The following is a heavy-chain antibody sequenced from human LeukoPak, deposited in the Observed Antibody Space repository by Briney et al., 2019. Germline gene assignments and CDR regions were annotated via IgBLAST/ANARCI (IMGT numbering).Heavy chain of an antibody. CDR2: ISGSGGST. D-gene: IGHD2-2*01. J-gene: IGHJ4*02. CDR3: AKDGHLIVVVPAVDFDY. Sequence: GGSLRLSCAASGFTFSSYGMSWVRQAPGKGLEWVSAISGSGGSTYYADSAKGRFTISRDNSKNTLYLQMNSLRAEDTAVYYCAKDGHLIVVVPAVDFDYWGQGTLVTVAS. V-gene: IGHV3-23*01. CDR1: GFTFSSYG.